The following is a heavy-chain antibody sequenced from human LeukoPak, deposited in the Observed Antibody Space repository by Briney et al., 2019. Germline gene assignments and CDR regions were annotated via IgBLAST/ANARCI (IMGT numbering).Heavy chain of an antibody. CDR3: ARGNTYYYDSSGYEIGYFDY. V-gene: IGHV4-59*08. CDR1: GGSISSYY. J-gene: IGHJ4*02. CDR2: IYYSGST. Sequence: PSETLSLTCTVSGGSISSYYWSWIRQPPGKGLEWIGYIYYSGSTYYNPSLKSRVTISVDTSKNQFSLKLSSVTAADTAVYYRARGNTYYYDSSGYEIGYFDYWGQGTLVTVSS. D-gene: IGHD3-22*01.